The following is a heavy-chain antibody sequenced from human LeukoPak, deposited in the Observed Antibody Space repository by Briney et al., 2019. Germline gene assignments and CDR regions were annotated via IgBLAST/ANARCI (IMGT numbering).Heavy chain of an antibody. Sequence: GGSLRLSCAASEFSFSSYSMNWVRQAPGKGLVWVSRINSDGSNTRYADSVKGRFTISRDNAKNTLYLQMNSLRAEDTAVYYCARVMKHWLGAFDIWGQGTMVIVSS. J-gene: IGHJ3*02. CDR2: INSDGSNT. CDR1: EFSFSSYS. V-gene: IGHV3-74*01. CDR3: ARVMKHWLGAFDI. D-gene: IGHD6-19*01.